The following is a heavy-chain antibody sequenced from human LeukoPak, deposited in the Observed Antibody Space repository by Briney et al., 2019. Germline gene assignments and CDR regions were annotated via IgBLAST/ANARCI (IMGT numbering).Heavy chain of an antibody. Sequence: GGSLRLSCLTSGFTLSTNAMSWVRQAPGKGLEWISGISGSGASTYYADSVQGRFTISRDNSKSTLCLQMNSLRAEDTAVYYCAKQLGYCSDGSCYFPYWGQGTLVTVSS. V-gene: IGHV3-23*01. CDR3: AKQLGYCSDGSCYFPY. CDR2: ISGSGAST. D-gene: IGHD2-15*01. J-gene: IGHJ4*02. CDR1: GFTLSTNA.